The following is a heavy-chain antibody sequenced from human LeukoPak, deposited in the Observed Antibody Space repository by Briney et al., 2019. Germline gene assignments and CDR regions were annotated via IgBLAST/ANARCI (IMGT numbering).Heavy chain of an antibody. D-gene: IGHD3-22*01. J-gene: IGHJ4*02. CDR2: IYYSGST. V-gene: IGHV4-59*01. Sequence: PSETLSLTCTVSGGSISSYYWSWIRQPPGKGLEWIGYIYYSGSTNYNPSLKSRVTISVDTSKNQFSLKLSPVTAADTAVYYCAREYYYDSSGYYDYFDYWGQGTLVTVSS. CDR1: GGSISSYY. CDR3: AREYYYDSSGYYDYFDY.